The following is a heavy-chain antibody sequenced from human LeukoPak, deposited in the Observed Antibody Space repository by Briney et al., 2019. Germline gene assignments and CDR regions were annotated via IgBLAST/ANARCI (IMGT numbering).Heavy chain of an antibody. J-gene: IGHJ4*02. V-gene: IGHV4-39*01. Sequence: SETLSLTCTVSGDSISSSSSYWGWIRQPPGEGLEWIGSIYYTGSTYYNPSLKSRVTISVDTSKNQFSLKLSSVTAADTAVYYCARRTILTGSDYWGQGTLVTVSS. D-gene: IGHD3-9*01. CDR2: IYYTGST. CDR3: ARRTILTGSDY. CDR1: GDSISSSSSY.